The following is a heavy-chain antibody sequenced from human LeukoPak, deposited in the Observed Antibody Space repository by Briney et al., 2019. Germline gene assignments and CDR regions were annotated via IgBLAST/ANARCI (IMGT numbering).Heavy chain of an antibody. V-gene: IGHV4-59*01. D-gene: IGHD2-8*02. CDR3: ARESPGPSDY. Sequence: SETLSLTCTVSGGSISSYYWSWIRQPPGKGLEWIGYIYYSGSTNYNPSLKSRVTISVDTSKNQFSLKLSSVTAADTAVYYCARESPGPSDYWGQGTLVTVSS. J-gene: IGHJ4*02. CDR1: GGSISSYY. CDR2: IYYSGST.